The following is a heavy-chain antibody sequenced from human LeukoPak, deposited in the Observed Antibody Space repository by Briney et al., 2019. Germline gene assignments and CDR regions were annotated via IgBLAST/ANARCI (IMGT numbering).Heavy chain of an antibody. D-gene: IGHD1-1*01. V-gene: IGHV4-59*01. CDR3: AREPTNWNGVGAGYDY. CDR2: IYYSGST. CDR1: GGSISSYY. Sequence: SETLSLTCTVSGGSISSYYWSWIRQPPGKGLEWIGYIYYSGSTNYNPSLKSRVTISVDTSKNQFSLKLSSVTAADTAVYYCAREPTNWNGVGAGYDYWGQGTLVTVSS. J-gene: IGHJ4*02.